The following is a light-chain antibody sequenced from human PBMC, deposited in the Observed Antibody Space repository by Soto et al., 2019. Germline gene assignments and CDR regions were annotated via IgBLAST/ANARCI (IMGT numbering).Light chain of an antibody. J-gene: IGKJ1*01. CDR3: QQYGSSGT. Sequence: EILMTQSPATLSVSPGERATLSCRASQSVSSNLAWYQQKPGQAPRLLIYGASTTATGIPARFSGSGSGTEFTLTIRRLEPEDSAVYYCQQYGSSGTFGQGTKVDIK. V-gene: IGKV3-15*01. CDR1: QSVSSN. CDR2: GAS.